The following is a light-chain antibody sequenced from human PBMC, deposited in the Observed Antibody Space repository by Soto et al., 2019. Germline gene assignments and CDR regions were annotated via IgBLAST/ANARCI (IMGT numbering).Light chain of an antibody. V-gene: IGLV2-14*01. CDR1: SSDVGGHNY. J-gene: IGLJ1*01. CDR3: SSYTFTSTLYV. Sequence: QSALTQPASVSGSPGQSITISCTGSSSDVGGHNYVSWYQQHPGKAPKLMIYEVTKRPSGVSNRFSGSKSGNTASLAISGLQAEDEADYYCSSYTFTSTLYVFGNGTKVTVL. CDR2: EVT.